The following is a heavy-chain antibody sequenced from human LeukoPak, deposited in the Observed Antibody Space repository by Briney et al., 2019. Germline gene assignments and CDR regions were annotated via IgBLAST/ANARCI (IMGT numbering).Heavy chain of an antibody. CDR3: AKAMYPTSSVID. J-gene: IGHJ4*02. Sequence: ASVKVSCKASGYNFKIYGITWVRQAPGQAFEWMGWISASNGQTHYAQSLQGRLTMTTDTSASTGYMELTSLRSDDTATYYCAKAMYPTSSVIDWGQGTLVTVSS. D-gene: IGHD2-8*01. V-gene: IGHV1-18*01. CDR2: ISASNGQT. CDR1: GYNFKIYG.